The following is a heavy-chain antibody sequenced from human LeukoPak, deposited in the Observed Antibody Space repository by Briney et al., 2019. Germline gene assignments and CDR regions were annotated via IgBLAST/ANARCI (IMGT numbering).Heavy chain of an antibody. CDR1: GFTFSTYA. Sequence: GRSLRLSCAASGFTFSTYAMHWVRRAPGKGLEWVAVISDDGSKKYYADSVKGRFTISRDSSRNAVYLQMNSLRAEDTAVYYCATGKYYNFWSGYYGPGYYYYGMDVWGQGTTVTVSS. D-gene: IGHD3-3*01. CDR3: ATGKYYNFWSGYYGPGYYYYGMDV. J-gene: IGHJ6*02. CDR2: ISDDGSKK. V-gene: IGHV3-30-3*01.